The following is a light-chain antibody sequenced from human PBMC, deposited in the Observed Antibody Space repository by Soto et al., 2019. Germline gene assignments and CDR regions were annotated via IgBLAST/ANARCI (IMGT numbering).Light chain of an antibody. CDR3: QQYGTSPPWA. CDR1: QSVFTSY. Sequence: EIVLTQSPGTLSLSPGERATLSCRASQSVFTSYLAWYQQNPGQAPRLLIYGASSRATGIPDRFSGSGSGTDFTLTINSLEPEDFAVYYCQQYGTSPPWACGQGTKVEIK. V-gene: IGKV3-20*01. CDR2: GAS. J-gene: IGKJ1*01.